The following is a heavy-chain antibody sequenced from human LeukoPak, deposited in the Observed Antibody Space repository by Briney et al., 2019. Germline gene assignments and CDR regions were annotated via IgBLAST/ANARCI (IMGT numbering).Heavy chain of an antibody. Sequence: GASVKVSCKASGYTFTGYYMHWVRQAPGQGLEWVGWINPNSGATNYAQKFQGRVTMTRDTSISTAYMEVSRLRSDDTAVFYCAREGSGYPYWGQGTLVTVSS. CDR2: INPNSGAT. CDR1: GYTFTGYY. J-gene: IGHJ4*02. CDR3: AREGSGYPY. D-gene: IGHD3-22*01. V-gene: IGHV1-2*02.